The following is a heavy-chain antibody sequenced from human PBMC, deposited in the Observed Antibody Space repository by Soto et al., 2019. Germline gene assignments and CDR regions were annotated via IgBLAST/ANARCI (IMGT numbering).Heavy chain of an antibody. CDR2: ISGSGGST. Sequence: GGSLRLSCAASGFTFSSYAMSWVRQAPGEGLEWVSAISGSGGSTYYADSVKGRFTISRDNSKNTLYLQMNSLGAEDTAVYYCTRDYYYDSSGYYLNFDYWGQGTLVTVSS. V-gene: IGHV3-23*01. CDR3: TRDYYYDSSGYYLNFDY. CDR1: GFTFSSYA. D-gene: IGHD3-22*01. J-gene: IGHJ4*02.